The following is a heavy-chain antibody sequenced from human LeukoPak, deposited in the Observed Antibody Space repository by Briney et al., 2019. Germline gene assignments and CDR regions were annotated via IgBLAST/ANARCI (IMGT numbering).Heavy chain of an antibody. CDR2: ISYDESDK. Sequence: PGRSLRLSCAVSGFTFRNYGMHWARQAPGKGLEWVAVISYDESDKYYGDSVKGRFTISRDNSKNTLYLQMNSLRPEDTAVYYCAKETCGGGSCSDDYFDYWGQGTLVIVSS. V-gene: IGHV3-30*18. CDR1: GFTFRNYG. J-gene: IGHJ4*02. CDR3: AKETCGGGSCSDDYFDY. D-gene: IGHD2-15*01.